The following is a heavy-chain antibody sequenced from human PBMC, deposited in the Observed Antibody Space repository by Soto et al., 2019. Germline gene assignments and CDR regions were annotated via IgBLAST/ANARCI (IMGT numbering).Heavy chain of an antibody. D-gene: IGHD2-21*01. CDR3: ARRKKKARIVAVNAADFGGFNAFYV. Sequence: QIQLVQSGAEIKKPGYSVKVSCNASGGTFSSYAINWVRQAPGQGLEWMGGISPMFGTLKYAHTFQGRVTTPADDSTSKVYMNFSSLRSGDTSTYFCARRKKKARIVAVNAADFGGFNAFYVWGQGKEVIVSS. CDR2: ISPMFGTL. CDR1: GGTFSSYA. V-gene: IGHV1-69*01. J-gene: IGHJ3*01.